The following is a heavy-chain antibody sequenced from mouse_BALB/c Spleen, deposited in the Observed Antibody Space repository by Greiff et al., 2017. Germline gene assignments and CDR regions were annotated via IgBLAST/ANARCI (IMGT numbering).Heavy chain of an antibody. CDR2: ISSGSSTI. CDR3: ARCGTARVPYYYAMDY. CDR1: GFTFSSFG. J-gene: IGHJ4*01. D-gene: IGHD3-2*01. Sequence: EVKLMESGGGLVQPGGSRKLSCAASGFTFSSFGMHWVRQAPEKGLEWVAYISSGSSTIYYADTVKGRFTISRDNPKNTLFLQMTSLRSEDTAMYYCARCGTARVPYYYAMDYWGQGTSVTVSS. V-gene: IGHV5-17*02.